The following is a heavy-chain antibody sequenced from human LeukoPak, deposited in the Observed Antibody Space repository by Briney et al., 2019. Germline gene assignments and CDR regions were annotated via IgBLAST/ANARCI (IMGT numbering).Heavy chain of an antibody. CDR3: AGGRGTSCYLY. CDR2: ISSSSSYI. D-gene: IGHD2-2*01. J-gene: IGHJ4*02. V-gene: IGHV3-21*01. CDR1: GFTFSSYS. Sequence: GGSLRLSCAASGFTFSSYSMNWVRQAPGKGLEWVSSISSSSSYIYHADSVKGRFTISRDNAKNSLYLQMNSLRAEDTAVYYCAGGRGTSCYLYWGQGTLVTVSS.